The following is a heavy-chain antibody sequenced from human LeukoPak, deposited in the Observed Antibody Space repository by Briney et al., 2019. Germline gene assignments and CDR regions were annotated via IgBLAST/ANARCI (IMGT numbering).Heavy chain of an antibody. J-gene: IGHJ4*02. V-gene: IGHV3-23*01. CDR2: ISGSGGST. CDR1: GFTFSSYA. CDR3: AKSYYGSGSYYRDYFDY. D-gene: IGHD3-10*01. Sequence: GGSLRLSCAASGFTFSSYAMSWVRQAPGKGLEWVSAISGSGGSTYYADSVKGRFTISRDNSKNTLYLQMNSLRAEDTAVYYCAKSYYGSGSYYRDYFDYWGQGTLVTVSS.